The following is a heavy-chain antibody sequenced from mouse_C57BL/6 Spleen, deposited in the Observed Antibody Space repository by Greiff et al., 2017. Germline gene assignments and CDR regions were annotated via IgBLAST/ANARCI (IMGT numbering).Heavy chain of an antibody. D-gene: IGHD1-1*01. J-gene: IGHJ4*01. Sequence: QVQLQQPGAELVMPGASVKLSCKASGYTFTSYWMHWVKQRPGQGLEWIGEIDPSDRYTNYNQQFKGKATFTVAESSRTAYIQLSSLPSAASSCSYCARTSVVATRYAMDYWGQGTSVTVSS. CDR2: IDPSDRYT. V-gene: IGHV1-69*01. CDR1: GYTFTSYW. CDR3: ARTSVVATRYAMDY.